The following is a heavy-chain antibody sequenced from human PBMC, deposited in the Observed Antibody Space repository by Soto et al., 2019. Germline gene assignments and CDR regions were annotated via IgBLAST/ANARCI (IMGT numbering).Heavy chain of an antibody. Sequence: EVQLLESGGGLVQPGGSLRLSCAASGFTFSSYAMSWVRQAPGKGLEWVSAISVSGGSTYYADCVKGRFTISRDNSNNTLYLQMNSLRAEDTAVYYCAKGMGGYRPPPLDFDYWGQGTLVTVSS. D-gene: IGHD3-22*01. CDR1: GFTFSSYA. J-gene: IGHJ4*02. CDR3: AKGMGGYRPPPLDFDY. V-gene: IGHV3-23*01. CDR2: ISVSGGST.